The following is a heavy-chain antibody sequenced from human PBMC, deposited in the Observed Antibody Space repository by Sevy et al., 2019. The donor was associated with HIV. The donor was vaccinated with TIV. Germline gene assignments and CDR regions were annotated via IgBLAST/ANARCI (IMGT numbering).Heavy chain of an antibody. V-gene: IGHV1-69*13. Sequence: ASVKVSCKGSGGTFSSYAISWVRQAPGQGLEWMGGIIPIFGTENYAQMFQGRVTITADESTSTAYMELSSLRSEDTAVYYCARCKVYSNYGYKKRAYNWFDPWGQGTLVTVSS. J-gene: IGHJ5*02. CDR3: ARCKVYSNYGYKKRAYNWFDP. CDR2: IIPIFGTE. CDR1: GGTFSSYA. D-gene: IGHD4-4*01.